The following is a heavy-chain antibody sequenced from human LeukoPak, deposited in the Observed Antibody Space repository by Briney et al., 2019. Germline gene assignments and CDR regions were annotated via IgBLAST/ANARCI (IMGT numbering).Heavy chain of an antibody. CDR3: ARGYPCSGTSCYLDYYYYYGMDV. V-gene: IGHV4-39*01. D-gene: IGHD2-2*01. Sequence: SETVSLTCTVSGGSISRSSYYWGWIRQPPGKGLEWIGTIYNSGTTYYNPSLKSRVTISVDTSKNQFSLRLSSVTAADTAVYYCARGYPCSGTSCYLDYYYYYGMDVWGQGTTVTVSS. CDR2: IYNSGTT. J-gene: IGHJ6*02. CDR1: GGSISRSSYY.